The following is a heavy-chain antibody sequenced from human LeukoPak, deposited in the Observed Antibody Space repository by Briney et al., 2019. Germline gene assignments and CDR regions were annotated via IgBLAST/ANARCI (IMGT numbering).Heavy chain of an antibody. V-gene: IGHV4-59*01. CDR2: FYYNGDT. CDR1: GGSISTYH. CDR3: ARELGTAFDI. J-gene: IGHJ3*02. Sequence: SETLSLTCTVSGGSISTYHWSWIRQPPGKGLEWIGYFYYNGDTNYSPSLKSRVVISADTSQNQLSLMVRSVTAADTALYYCARELGTAFDIWGQGIMVIVSS. D-gene: IGHD3-3*02.